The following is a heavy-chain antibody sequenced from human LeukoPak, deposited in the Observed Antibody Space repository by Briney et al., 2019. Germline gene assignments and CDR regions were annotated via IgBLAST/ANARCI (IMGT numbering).Heavy chain of an antibody. J-gene: IGHJ4*02. V-gene: IGHV1-18*01. CDR3: ARDAHFVTGIAVAGTSDY. CDR2: ISAYNGNT. CDR1: GYTFTSYG. D-gene: IGHD6-19*01. Sequence: ASVKVSCKASGYTFTSYGISWVRQAPGQGLEWIGWISAYNGNTNYAQKLQGRVTMTTDTSTSTAYMELRSLRSDDTAVYYCARDAHFVTGIAVAGTSDYWGQGTLVTVSS.